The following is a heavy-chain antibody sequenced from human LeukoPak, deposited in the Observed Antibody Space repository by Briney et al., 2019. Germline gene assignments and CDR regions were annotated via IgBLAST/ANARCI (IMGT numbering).Heavy chain of an antibody. V-gene: IGHV1-18*01. CDR1: GYTFTSYG. CDR2: ISAYNGNT. D-gene: IGHD3-3*01. J-gene: IGHJ4*02. CDR3: ARGLLLTYDFWSGFDY. Sequence: ASVKVSCKASGYTFTSYGISWVRQAPGQGLEWMGWISAYNGNTNYAQKLQGRVTMTTDTSTSTAYMELRSLRSDDTAVYYCARGLLLTYDFWSGFDYWGQGTLVTVSS.